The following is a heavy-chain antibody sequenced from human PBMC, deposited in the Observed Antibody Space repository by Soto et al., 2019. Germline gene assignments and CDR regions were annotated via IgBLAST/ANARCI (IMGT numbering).Heavy chain of an antibody. CDR1: GYSFTSYW. D-gene: IGHD6-13*01. CDR2: IYPGDSDT. CDR3: ARHISRVAAAGHYYYYGMDV. J-gene: IGHJ6*02. V-gene: IGHV5-51*01. Sequence: PGESLKISCKGSGYSFTSYWIGWVRQMPGKGLEWMGIIYPGDSDTRYSPSFQGQVTISADKSISTAYLQWSSLKASDTAMYYCARHISRVAAAGHYYYYGMDVWGQGTTVTVSS.